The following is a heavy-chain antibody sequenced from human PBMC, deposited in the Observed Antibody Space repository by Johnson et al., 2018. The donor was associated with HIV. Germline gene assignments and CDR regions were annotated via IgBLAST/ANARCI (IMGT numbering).Heavy chain of an antibody. D-gene: IGHD3-22*01. CDR3: TTDSRYSDSSGYYYWLGRGAFDI. J-gene: IGHJ3*02. V-gene: IGHV3-15*01. CDR1: GFTFSNAW. Sequence: VQLVESGGGLVKPGGSLRLSCAASGFTFSNAWMNWVRQAPGKGLEWIGRIKSKTDGGTTDYAAPVKGRFTISRADSTNTLYVQMNSLKTEDTAVYYCTTDSRYSDSSGYYYWLGRGAFDIWGQGTMVTVSS. CDR2: IKSKTDGGTT.